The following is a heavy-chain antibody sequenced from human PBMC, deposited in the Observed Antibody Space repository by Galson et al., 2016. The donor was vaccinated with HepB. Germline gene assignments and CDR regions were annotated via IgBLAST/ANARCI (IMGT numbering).Heavy chain of an antibody. J-gene: IGHJ4*02. Sequence: SLRLSCAASGFTVSSNYMSWVRQAPGKGLGWVSVIYSGGSTYYADSVKGRFTISRDNSKNTLYLQMNSLRAEDTAVYYCARLYWQWLVPIFDYWGQGTLVTVSS. CDR3: ARLYWQWLVPIFDY. CDR2: IYSGGST. V-gene: IGHV3-53*01. D-gene: IGHD6-19*01. CDR1: GFTVSSNY.